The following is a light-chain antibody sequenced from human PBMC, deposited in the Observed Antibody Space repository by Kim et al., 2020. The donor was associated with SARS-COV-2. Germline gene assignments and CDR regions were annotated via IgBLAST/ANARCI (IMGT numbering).Light chain of an antibody. J-gene: IGLJ1*01. CDR3: GSYTSSNTYV. CDR2: DVT. Sequence: GQSITSSRSATSSDVGGNKSVPWYQQPPGKAPNLMIYDVTNRPSGISNRFSGSKSGNTASLTISGLQAEDEADYYCGSYTSSNTYVYGTGTKVTVL. CDR1: SSDVGGNKS. V-gene: IGLV2-14*03.